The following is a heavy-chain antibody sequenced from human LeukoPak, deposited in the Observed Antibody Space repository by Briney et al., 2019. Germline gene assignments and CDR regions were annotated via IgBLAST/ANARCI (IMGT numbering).Heavy chain of an antibody. CDR1: GYSISSGYY. Sequence: PSETLSLTCAVSGYSISSGYYRGWIRQPPGKGLEWIGSIYHSGSTYYNPSLKSRVTISVDTSKNQFSLKLSSVTAADTAVYYCARGVVVVVAAPEGDWFDPWGQGTLVTVSS. J-gene: IGHJ5*02. CDR2: IYHSGST. CDR3: ARGVVVVVAAPEGDWFDP. V-gene: IGHV4-38-2*01. D-gene: IGHD2-15*01.